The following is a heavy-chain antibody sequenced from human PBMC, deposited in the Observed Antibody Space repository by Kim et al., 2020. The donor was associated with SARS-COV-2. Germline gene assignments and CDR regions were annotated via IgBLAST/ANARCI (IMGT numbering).Heavy chain of an antibody. D-gene: IGHD3-3*01. V-gene: IGHV3-33*01. CDR3: ARAYYDFWSGYFDY. Sequence: ADAVKGRFTISRDNSKNTLYLQMNSLRAEDTAVYYCARAYYDFWSGYFDYWGQGTLVTVSS. J-gene: IGHJ4*02.